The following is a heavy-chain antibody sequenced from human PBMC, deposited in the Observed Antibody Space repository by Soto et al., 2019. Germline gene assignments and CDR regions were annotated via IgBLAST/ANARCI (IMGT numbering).Heavy chain of an antibody. CDR3: ASLLSGSYNY. V-gene: IGHV3-48*02. J-gene: IGHJ4*02. Sequence: EVQLVESGGGLVQPGGSLRLSCAASGCTFNTYSMNWVRQAPGKGLEWVSYISSGSSTMYYADSVKGRFTTSRDNARNSLYLQMNSLRDDDTAVYYCASLLSGSYNYWGQGTLVTVSS. CDR2: ISSGSSTM. CDR1: GCTFNTYS. D-gene: IGHD1-26*01.